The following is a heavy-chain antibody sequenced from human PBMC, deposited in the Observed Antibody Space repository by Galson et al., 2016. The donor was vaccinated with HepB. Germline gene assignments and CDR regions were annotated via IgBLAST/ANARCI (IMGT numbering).Heavy chain of an antibody. CDR3: NTGSPGWGEFYDH. J-gene: IGHJ4*02. CDR2: IKHKDDGGTT. Sequence: SLRLSCAASGFAFSNAWMNWVRQAPGKGLEWIGRIKHKDDGGTTDYAAPLKGRFTISRDDSKNTLYLQMNSLRNEDTGMYYCNTGSPGWGEFYDHWGQGTLVIVSS. V-gene: IGHV3-15*01. CDR1: GFAFSNAW. D-gene: IGHD6-19*01.